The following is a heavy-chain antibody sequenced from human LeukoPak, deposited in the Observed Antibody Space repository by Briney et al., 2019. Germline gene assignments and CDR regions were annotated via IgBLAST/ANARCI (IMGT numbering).Heavy chain of an antibody. Sequence: ASVKVSCKASGYTFTGYYMHWVRQAPGQGLEWMGWINPNSGGTNCAQKFQGRVTMTRDTSISTAYMELSRLRSDDTAVYYCARGATTGDFDYWGQGTLATVSS. CDR1: GYTFTGYY. CDR3: ARGATTGDFDY. V-gene: IGHV1-2*02. J-gene: IGHJ4*02. D-gene: IGHD1-26*01. CDR2: INPNSGGT.